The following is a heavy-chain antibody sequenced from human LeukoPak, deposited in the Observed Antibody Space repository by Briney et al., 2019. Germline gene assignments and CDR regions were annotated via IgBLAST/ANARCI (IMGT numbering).Heavy chain of an antibody. Sequence: GESLKISCEGSGYIFSSIAMTWVRRAPGKGLEWVSSIRSNGDTTYNADSVKGRFTISRDNSKNTLYLQMNSLRVEDTAIYYCAKGQELDDGVFDSWGQGTLVTVSS. CDR3: AKGQELDDGVFDS. CDR1: GYIFSSIA. V-gene: IGHV3-23*01. D-gene: IGHD1-1*01. CDR2: IRSNGDTT. J-gene: IGHJ4*02.